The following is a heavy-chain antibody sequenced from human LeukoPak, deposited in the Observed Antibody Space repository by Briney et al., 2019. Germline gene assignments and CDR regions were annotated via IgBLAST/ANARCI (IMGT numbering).Heavy chain of an antibody. D-gene: IGHD2/OR15-2a*01. V-gene: IGHV4-34*01. CDR2: INHSGST. CDR1: GGSFSGYY. CDR3: ARGPAILYYYYYGMDV. J-gene: IGHJ6*02. Sequence: SETLSLTCAVYGGSFSGYYWSWIRHPPGKGLEWIGEINHSGSTNYNPSLKSRVTISVDTSRNQFSLKLSSVTAADTAVYYCARGPAILYYYYYGMDVWGQGTTVTVSS.